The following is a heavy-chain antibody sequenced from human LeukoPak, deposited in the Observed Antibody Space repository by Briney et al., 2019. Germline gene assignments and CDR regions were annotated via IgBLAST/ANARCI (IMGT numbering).Heavy chain of an antibody. Sequence: SQTLSLTCAISGDSVSTNNAAWNWIRQSPSRGLEWLGRTYYRSKWYHDYAVSVESRITINPDTSRNQFSLRLNSVTPEDTAVYYCARGITVVGYYFDFWGQGTLVTVSS. CDR2: TYYRSKWYH. CDR1: GDSVSTNNAA. D-gene: IGHD6-19*01. V-gene: IGHV6-1*01. J-gene: IGHJ4*02. CDR3: ARGITVVGYYFDF.